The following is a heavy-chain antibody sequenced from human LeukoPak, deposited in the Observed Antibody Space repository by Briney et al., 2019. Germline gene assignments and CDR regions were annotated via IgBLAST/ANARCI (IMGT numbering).Heavy chain of an antibody. V-gene: IGHV3-30*04. J-gene: IGHJ5*02. Sequence: GGSLRLSCAASGFTFSSLAMHWVRQAPDKGLEWVAVISSDVSRQYYADSVKGRFTLSRDNSKSTLYLQMNSLRDEDTAVYYCARKKPGLATTRTAGDFFDPWGQGTLVTVSS. CDR2: ISSDVSRQ. CDR1: GFTFSSLA. D-gene: IGHD6-13*01. CDR3: ARKKPGLATTRTAGDFFDP.